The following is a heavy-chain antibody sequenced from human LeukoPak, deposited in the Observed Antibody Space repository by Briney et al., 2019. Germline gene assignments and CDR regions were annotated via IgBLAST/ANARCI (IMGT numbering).Heavy chain of an antibody. V-gene: IGHV1-46*01. CDR2: IKPSDGKT. Sequence: ASVKVSCKASGYTFTTYHIYWVRQAPGQGLEWMGVIKPSDGKTRYAPKFQGRVYMTRDSSTSTVYMELSSLRSDDPAVYYCASYERVFEKDALMFKALFDPWGQGTLVTVSS. CDR1: GYTFTTYH. J-gene: IGHJ5*02. CDR3: ASYERVFEKDALMFKALFDP. D-gene: IGHD3-22*01.